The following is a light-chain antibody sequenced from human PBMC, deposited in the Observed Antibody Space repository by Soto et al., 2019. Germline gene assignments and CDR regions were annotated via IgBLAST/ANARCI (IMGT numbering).Light chain of an antibody. CDR3: QQCDDVPLT. CDR2: VTS. J-gene: IGKJ4*01. Sequence: DIQMTQSPSSLSASVGDRVTITCQATQDISNYVNWYQHKTGEAPKLLIYVTSNLKTGVPSRFSGSGSGTDFSFTITSLQPEDIGTYYCQQCDDVPLTFGGGTKVEIK. CDR1: QDISNY. V-gene: IGKV1-33*01.